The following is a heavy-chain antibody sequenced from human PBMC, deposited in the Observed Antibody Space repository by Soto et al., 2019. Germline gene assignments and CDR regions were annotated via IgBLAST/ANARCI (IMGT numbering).Heavy chain of an antibody. CDR1: GFTVSSKY. CDR2: IYSRGST. J-gene: IGHJ2*01. CDR3: ARWAPVTSWYFDL. Sequence: GGSLRLSCAASGFTVSSKYMNWVRQAPGKGLEWVSVIYSRGSTYYTDSVKGRFTISRDNSKNTLYLQMNSLRVEDTAVYYCARWAPVTSWYFDLWGRGTLVTVSS. V-gene: IGHV3-53*01.